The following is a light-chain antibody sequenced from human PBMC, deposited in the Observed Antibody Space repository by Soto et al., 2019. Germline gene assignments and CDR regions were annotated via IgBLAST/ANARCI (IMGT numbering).Light chain of an antibody. CDR3: QPIYTLPRK. J-gene: IGKJ3*01. Sequence: DSQMTQSPSALSASVGGRVTIACRASQTVSKFVNWYQQKPGKVPALLIYSTSTLHSGVPSRFSGSGSGTEFTLTLHGLQPEDFATYYCQPIYTLPRKFAPGTKVDIK. V-gene: IGKV1-39*01. CDR2: STS. CDR1: QTVSKF.